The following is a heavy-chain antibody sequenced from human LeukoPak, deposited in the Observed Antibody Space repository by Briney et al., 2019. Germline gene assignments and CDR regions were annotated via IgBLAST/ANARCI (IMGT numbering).Heavy chain of an antibody. Sequence: PSETLSLTCTVSGGSISSGGYYWSWIRQPPGKGLEWIGYIYHSGSTYYNPSLKSRVTISVDRSKNQFSLKLSSVTAADTAVYYCARRDYYDSSGPNDAFDIWGQGTMVTVSS. J-gene: IGHJ3*02. CDR3: ARRDYYDSSGPNDAFDI. CDR1: GGSISSGGYY. D-gene: IGHD3-22*01. V-gene: IGHV4-30-2*01. CDR2: IYHSGST.